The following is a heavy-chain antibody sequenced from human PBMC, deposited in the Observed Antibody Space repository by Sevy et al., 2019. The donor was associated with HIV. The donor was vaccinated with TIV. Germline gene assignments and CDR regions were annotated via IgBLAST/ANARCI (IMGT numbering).Heavy chain of an antibody. D-gene: IGHD3-10*01. CDR2: INPILGTT. CDR3: ARDSAYYYGSGIYSGYGMDV. CDR1: GGTFSDYA. V-gene: IGHV1-69*13. Sequence: ASVKVSCKASGGTFSDYAISWVRQAPGQGLEWMGGINPILGTTNDAPRFQGRITITADESTSIAYMELSSLRSEDTAVYYCARDSAYYYGSGIYSGYGMDVWGQGTTVTVSS. J-gene: IGHJ6*02.